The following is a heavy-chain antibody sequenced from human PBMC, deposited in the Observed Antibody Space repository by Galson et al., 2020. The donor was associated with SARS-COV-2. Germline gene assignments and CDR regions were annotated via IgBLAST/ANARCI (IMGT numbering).Heavy chain of an antibody. V-gene: IGHV3-66*01. CDR3: ARYFPFYGMDV. CDR1: GFTVSSNY. CDR2: IYSGGST. Sequence: GGSLRLSCAASGFTVSSNYMSWVRQAPGKGLEWVSVIYSGGSTYYADSVKGRFTISRDNSKNTLYLQMNSLRAEDTAVYYCARYFPFYGMDVWGQGTTVTVSS. D-gene: IGHD3-9*01. J-gene: IGHJ6*02.